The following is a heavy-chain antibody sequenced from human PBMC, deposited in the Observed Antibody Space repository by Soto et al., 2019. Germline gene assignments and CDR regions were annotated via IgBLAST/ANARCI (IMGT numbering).Heavy chain of an antibody. D-gene: IGHD3-22*01. CDR3: ANVPGGSGYYYGDAFDI. CDR2: ISYDGSNK. CDR1: GLTFSSYG. Sequence: PGGSLRLSCAASGLTFSSYGMHWVRQAPGKGLEWVAVISYDGSNKYYADSVKGRFTISRDNSKNTLYLQMNSLRAEDTAVYYCANVPGGSGYYYGDAFDIWGQGTMVTVSS. V-gene: IGHV3-30*18. J-gene: IGHJ3*02.